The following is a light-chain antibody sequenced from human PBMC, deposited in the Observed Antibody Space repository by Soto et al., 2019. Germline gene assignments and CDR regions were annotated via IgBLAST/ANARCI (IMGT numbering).Light chain of an antibody. V-gene: IGKV3-11*01. CDR2: DAS. CDR1: QSVSRY. CDR3: QQRSNWPPLT. Sequence: EIVLTQSPATLSLSPGERATLSCRASQSVSRYLAWYQQKPGQAPRLLIYDASNRATGIPARFSGSGSGTDFTLTISSLEPEDFAVYYCQQRSNWPPLTCVVGTKVEIK. J-gene: IGKJ4*01.